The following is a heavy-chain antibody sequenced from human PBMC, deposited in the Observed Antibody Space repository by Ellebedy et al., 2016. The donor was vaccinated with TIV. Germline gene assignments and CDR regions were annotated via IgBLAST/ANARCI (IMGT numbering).Heavy chain of an antibody. Sequence: ASVKVSCKASGYTFTSYGISWVRQAPGQGLEWMGWISAYNGNTNYAQKLQGRVTMTTDTSTSTVYMELSSLRSEDTAVYYCARDPLSGSPEYYYYGMDVWGQGTTVTVSS. CDR1: GYTFTSYG. CDR3: ARDPLSGSPEYYYYGMDV. D-gene: IGHD1-26*01. J-gene: IGHJ6*02. CDR2: ISAYNGNT. V-gene: IGHV1-18*01.